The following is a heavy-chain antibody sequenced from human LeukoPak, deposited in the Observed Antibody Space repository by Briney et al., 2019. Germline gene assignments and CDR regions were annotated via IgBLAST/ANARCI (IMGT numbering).Heavy chain of an antibody. Sequence: GGSLRPSCAASGFTFSSYSMNWIRQAPGKGLEWVSYISSSYTDYADSVKGRFTISRDNAKNSLYLQMNSLRAEDTAVYYCARVFRYCSSTSCFFDYWGQGTLVTVSS. CDR1: GFTFSSYS. CDR3: ARVFRYCSSTSCFFDY. J-gene: IGHJ4*02. CDR2: ISSSYT. D-gene: IGHD2-2*01. V-gene: IGHV3-21*05.